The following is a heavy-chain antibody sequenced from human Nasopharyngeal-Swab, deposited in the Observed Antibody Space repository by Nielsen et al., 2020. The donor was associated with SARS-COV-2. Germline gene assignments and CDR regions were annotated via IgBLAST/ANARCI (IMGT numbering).Heavy chain of an antibody. D-gene: IGHD6-13*01. V-gene: IGHV2-26*01. J-gene: IGHJ5*02. Sequence: ETLSLTCTVSGFSLSNARMGVSWIRQPPGKALEWLAHIFSNDEKSYSTSLKSRLTISKDTSKSQVVLTMTNMDPVDTATYYCARIVGGIAAPPNWFDPWGQGTLVTVSS. CDR1: GFSLSNARMG. CDR3: ARIVGGIAAPPNWFDP. CDR2: IFSNDEK.